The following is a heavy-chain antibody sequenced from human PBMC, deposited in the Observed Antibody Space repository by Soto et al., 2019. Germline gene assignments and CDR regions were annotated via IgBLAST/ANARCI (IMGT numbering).Heavy chain of an antibody. V-gene: IGHV1-69*13. CDR3: ARTNCGGDCLNDY. D-gene: IGHD2-21*02. J-gene: IGHJ4*02. CDR2: IIPIFGTA. Sequence: GASVKVSCKASGGTFSSYAISWVRQAPGQGLEWMGGIIPIFGTANYAQKFQGRVTITADESTSTAYMELSSLRSEDTAVYYCARTNCGGDCLNDYWGQGTLVTVSS. CDR1: GGTFSSYA.